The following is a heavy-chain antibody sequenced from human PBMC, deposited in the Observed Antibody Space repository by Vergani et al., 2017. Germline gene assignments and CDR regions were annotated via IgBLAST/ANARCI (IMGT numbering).Heavy chain of an antibody. J-gene: IGHJ6*02. Sequence: QVQLVQSGAEVKKPGASVKVSCKASGYTFTGYYMPWVRQAPGQGLEWMGWINPNSGGTNYAQKFQGRVTMTRDTSISTAYMELSRLRSDDTAVYYCARVFFSSSSWSYYYYGMDVWGQGTTVTVSS. V-gene: IGHV1-2*02. D-gene: IGHD6-13*01. CDR3: ARVFFSSSSWSYYYYGMDV. CDR1: GYTFTGYY. CDR2: INPNSGGT.